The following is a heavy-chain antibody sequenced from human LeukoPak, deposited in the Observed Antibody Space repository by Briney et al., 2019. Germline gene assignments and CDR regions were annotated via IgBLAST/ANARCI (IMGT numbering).Heavy chain of an antibody. CDR3: AREVAAAGLFDY. Sequence: ASVKVSCKASGYTFTSYYMHWVRQAPGQGLEWMGIINPSGGSTSYAQKSQGRVTMTRDTSTSTVYMELSSLRSEDTAVYYCAREVAAAGLFDYWGQETLVTVSS. J-gene: IGHJ4*02. CDR1: GYTFTSYY. D-gene: IGHD6-13*01. CDR2: INPSGGST. V-gene: IGHV1-46*01.